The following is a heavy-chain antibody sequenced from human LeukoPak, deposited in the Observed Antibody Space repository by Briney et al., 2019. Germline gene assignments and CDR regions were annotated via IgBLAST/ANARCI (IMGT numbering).Heavy chain of an antibody. J-gene: IGHJ5*02. CDR3: ARGLYYYDSGYLWFDP. V-gene: IGHV4-38-2*02. Sequence: GYYWGWIRQPPGKGLEWIGIIYHSGSTYYNPSLESRVTISVDTSKNQFSLKLSSVTAADTAVYFCARGLYYYDSGYLWFDPWGQGTLVTVSS. CDR1: GYY. CDR2: IYHSGST. D-gene: IGHD3-10*01.